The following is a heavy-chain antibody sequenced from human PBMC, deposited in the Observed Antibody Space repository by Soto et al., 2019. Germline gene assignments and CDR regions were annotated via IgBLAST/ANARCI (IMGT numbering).Heavy chain of an antibody. Sequence: QVQLQQWGAGLLKPSETLSLTCAVYGGAVGGYQWTWIRQTPEKGLEWIAEINDSGNINYNPSLKSRVPRLVETATKQFSLRLSSVTAADTAVYYCARGLILWFGELSRRGGYYYWMDDWGKGTMVSVSS. CDR1: GGAVGGYQ. CDR2: INDSGNI. D-gene: IGHD3-10*01. CDR3: ARGLILWFGELSRRGGYYYWMDD. V-gene: IGHV4-34*02. J-gene: IGHJ6*03.